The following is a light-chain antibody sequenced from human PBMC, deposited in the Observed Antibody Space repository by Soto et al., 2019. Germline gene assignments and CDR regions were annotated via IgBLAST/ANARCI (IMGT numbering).Light chain of an antibody. CDR3: SSYTSSTTLVV. V-gene: IGLV2-14*01. CDR1: SSDVGVYNY. J-gene: IGLJ2*01. Sequence: QSALTQPASVSGSPGQSITISCTGTSSDVGVYNYVSWYQQHPGKALKLMIYDVSNRPSGVSNRFSGSKSGNTASLTISGLQAEDEADYYCSSYTSSTTLVVFGGGTKLTVL. CDR2: DVS.